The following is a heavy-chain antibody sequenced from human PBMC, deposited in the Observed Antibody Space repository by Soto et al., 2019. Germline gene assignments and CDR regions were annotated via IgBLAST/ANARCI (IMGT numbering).Heavy chain of an antibody. D-gene: IGHD1-1*01. J-gene: IGHJ4*02. CDR3: ARPDGATYNFRY. CDR2: ISTSGGST. CDR1: GFTFNAYS. Sequence: DVQLLESGGSLVQPGGSLRLSCAASGFTFNAYSWSWVRQAPGKGLEWVSAISTSGGSTYYTDSVKGRFTISRDNSQNTLYLQMNSLRAEDTAVYYCARPDGATYNFRYWGQGTLVTVSS. V-gene: IGHV3-23*01.